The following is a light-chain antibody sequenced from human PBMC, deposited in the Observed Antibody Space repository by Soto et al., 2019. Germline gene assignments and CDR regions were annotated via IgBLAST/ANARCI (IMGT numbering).Light chain of an antibody. CDR1: SGSIALNY. CDR3: QSYDSNTCV. J-gene: IGLJ3*02. CDR2: EDD. V-gene: IGLV6-57*03. Sequence: FMLTQPHSVSESPGQTVTISCTRSSGSIALNYVQWYQQRPGSAPTTVIYEDDQRPSGVPARFSCSIDRSFNAASLTISGLKTDDEADYSCQSYDSNTCVFGGGTKLTVL.